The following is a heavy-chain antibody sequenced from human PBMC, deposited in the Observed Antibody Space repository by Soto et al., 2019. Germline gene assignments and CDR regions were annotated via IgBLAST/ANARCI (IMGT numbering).Heavy chain of an antibody. CDR1: GGSISSGDYY. CDR3: ARLNLWFGEFYYFDY. CDR2: IYYSGST. Sequence: PSETLSLTCTVSGGSISSGDYYWSWIRQPPGKGLEWIGYIYYSGSTFYNPSLKNRVTISLDTSKIQFSLKLSSVTAADTAVYYCARLNLWFGEFYYFDYWGQGTLVTVSS. D-gene: IGHD3-10*01. V-gene: IGHV4-30-4*01. J-gene: IGHJ4*02.